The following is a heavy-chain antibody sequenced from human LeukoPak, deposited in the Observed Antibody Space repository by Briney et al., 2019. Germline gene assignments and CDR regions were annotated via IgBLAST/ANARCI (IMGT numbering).Heavy chain of an antibody. Sequence: GGSLRLSCAASGFTFSSYGMHWVRQAPGKGLEWVAVISYDGSNKYYADSVKGRFTISRDNSKNTLYLQMNSLRAEDTAVYYCAKEAVGYCSGGSCYQPFDYWGQGTLVTVSS. D-gene: IGHD2-15*01. CDR3: AKEAVGYCSGGSCYQPFDY. CDR2: ISYDGSNK. J-gene: IGHJ4*02. V-gene: IGHV3-30*18. CDR1: GFTFSSYG.